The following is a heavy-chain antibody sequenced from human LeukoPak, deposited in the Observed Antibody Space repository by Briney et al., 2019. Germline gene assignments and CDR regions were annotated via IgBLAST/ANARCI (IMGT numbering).Heavy chain of an antibody. CDR2: IRPDGDRT. CDR3: ARVHGGTRGWYSVDY. J-gene: IGHJ4*02. Sequence: GGSLRLSCTASGFSFTSYGITWVRQGPGKGLEWVSAIRPDGDRTYYANSVRGRFTISRDNSKDTVYLQINGLRVEDTAVYYCARVHGGTRGWYSVDYWGQGTLVTVSS. CDR1: GFSFTSYG. V-gene: IGHV3-23*01. D-gene: IGHD6-19*01.